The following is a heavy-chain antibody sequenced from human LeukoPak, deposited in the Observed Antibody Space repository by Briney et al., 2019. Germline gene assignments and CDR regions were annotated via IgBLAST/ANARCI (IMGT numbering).Heavy chain of an antibody. CDR2: ISSNGYST. J-gene: IGHJ6*02. CDR3: ARGGRDSGYFYSMDV. Sequence: PGGSLRLSCAASRLSFSRYMMHWVRHAPGKGLEYVSGISSNGYSTYYATSVKGRFTISRDNFKNTLYLQMGSLRAEDMAVYYCARGGRDSGYFYSMDVWGQGTTVTVSS. V-gene: IGHV3-64*01. CDR1: RLSFSRYM. D-gene: IGHD1-26*01.